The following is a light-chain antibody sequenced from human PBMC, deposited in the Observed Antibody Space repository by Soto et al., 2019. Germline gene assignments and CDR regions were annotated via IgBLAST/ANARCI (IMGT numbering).Light chain of an antibody. J-gene: IGKJ3*01. CDR2: AAS. Sequence: DIQMTQSPSSLSASVGDRVTITCRASQGISNYLAWYQQKPGKVPRLLIYAASTLQSGVPSRFSGSGSGTDFTLTISSLQPEDVATYYCQKYNSAPLFTFGPGTKVDIK. CDR1: QGISNY. CDR3: QKYNSAPLFT. V-gene: IGKV1-27*01.